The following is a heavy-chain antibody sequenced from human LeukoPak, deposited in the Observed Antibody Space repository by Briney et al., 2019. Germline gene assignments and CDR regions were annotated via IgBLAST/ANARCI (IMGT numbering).Heavy chain of an antibody. CDR3: AKDRYGNYYDSSGYYSNFDY. Sequence: GGSLRLSCAASGFTFSDYYMSWIRQAPGKGLEWVSYISSSGSTIYYADSVKGRFTISRDNSKNTLYLQMNSLRAEDTAVYYCAKDRYGNYYDSSGYYSNFDYWGQGTLVTVSS. CDR1: GFTFSDYY. CDR2: ISSSGSTI. V-gene: IGHV3-11*01. J-gene: IGHJ4*02. D-gene: IGHD3-22*01.